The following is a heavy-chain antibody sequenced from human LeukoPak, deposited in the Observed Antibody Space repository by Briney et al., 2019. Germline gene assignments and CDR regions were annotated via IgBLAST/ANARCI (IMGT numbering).Heavy chain of an antibody. V-gene: IGHV3-23*01. CDR1: GITFRIYA. D-gene: IGHD1-14*01. CDR3: ARDSGHTVTNEYFEH. Sequence: GGSLRLSCAGSGITFRIYAMTWVRQAPGKGLEWVSAISGSGSMTYYADSVKGRFTISRDNAQNALFLQMNALRVDDSAVYYCARDSGHTVTNEYFEHWGQGTLLTVSS. CDR2: ISGSGSMT. J-gene: IGHJ1*01.